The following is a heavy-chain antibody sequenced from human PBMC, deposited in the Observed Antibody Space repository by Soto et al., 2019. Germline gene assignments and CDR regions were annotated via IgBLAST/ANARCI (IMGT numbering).Heavy chain of an antibody. D-gene: IGHD3-10*01. Sequence: PGGSLRLSCAASGFTFSSYSMNWVRQAPGKGLEWVSYISSSSSTIYYADSVKGRFTISRDNAKNSLYLQMNSLRDEDTAVYYCARDGYYYGSGSRVGYDAFDIWGQGTMVTVSS. J-gene: IGHJ3*02. CDR2: ISSSSSTI. CDR1: GFTFSSYS. V-gene: IGHV3-48*02. CDR3: ARDGYYYGSGSRVGYDAFDI.